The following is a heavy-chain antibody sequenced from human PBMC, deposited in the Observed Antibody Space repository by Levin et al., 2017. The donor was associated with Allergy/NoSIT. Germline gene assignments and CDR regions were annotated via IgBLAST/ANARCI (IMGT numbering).Heavy chain of an antibody. CDR1: GFTFSSYA. CDR2: ISYDGSNK. Sequence: GGSLRLSCAASGFTFSSYAMHWVRQAPGKGLEWVAVISYDGSNKYYADSVKGRFTISRDNSKNTLYLQMNSLRAEDTAVYYCARDGRNYYDSSGVNWFDPWGQGTLVTVSS. D-gene: IGHD3-22*01. CDR3: ARDGRNYYDSSGVNWFDP. V-gene: IGHV3-30*04. J-gene: IGHJ5*02.